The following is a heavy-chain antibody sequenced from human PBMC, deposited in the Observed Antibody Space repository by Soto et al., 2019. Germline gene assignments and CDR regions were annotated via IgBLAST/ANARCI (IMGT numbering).Heavy chain of an antibody. V-gene: IGHV1-18*04. CDR3: ARRHLATRAFDI. CDR1: GSTFTSYG. CDR2: ISAYNGNT. J-gene: IGHJ3*02. Sequence: ASVNVSCKASGSTFTSYGISWVRQAPGQGLEWMGWISAYNGNTNYAQKLQGRVTMTTDTSTSTAYMELRSLRSDDTAVYYCARRHLATRAFDIWGQGTMVTVS.